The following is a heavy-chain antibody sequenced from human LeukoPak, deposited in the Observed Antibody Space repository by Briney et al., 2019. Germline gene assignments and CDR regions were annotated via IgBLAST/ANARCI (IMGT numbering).Heavy chain of an antibody. D-gene: IGHD3-3*01. CDR3: ATIFGVANPIDY. CDR1: GGSISGYY. V-gene: IGHV4-59*01. Sequence: SETLSLTCTVSGGSISGYYWNWIRQPPGKGLEWIGYIHYSGTNYYNPSLKSRVTISLDTSKSQFSLKLRSVTAADTAVYYCATIFGVANPIDYWGQGTLVTVSS. CDR2: IHYSGTN. J-gene: IGHJ4*02.